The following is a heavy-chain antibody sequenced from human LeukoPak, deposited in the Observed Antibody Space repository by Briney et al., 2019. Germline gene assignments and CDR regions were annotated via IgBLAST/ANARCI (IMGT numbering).Heavy chain of an antibody. CDR3: ATEKMVRGVPDY. D-gene: IGHD3-10*01. CDR2: ISAYNGNT. J-gene: IGHJ4*02. V-gene: IGHV1-18*01. Sequence: ASVKVSCKASGYTFTSYGISWVRQAPGQGLEWMGWISAYNGNTNYAQKFQGRVTMTEDTSTDTAYMELSSLRSEDTAVYYCATEKMVRGVPDYWGQGTLVTVSS. CDR1: GYTFTSYG.